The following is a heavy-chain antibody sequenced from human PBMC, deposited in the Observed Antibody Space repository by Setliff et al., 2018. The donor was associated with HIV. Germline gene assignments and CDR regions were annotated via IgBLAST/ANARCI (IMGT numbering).Heavy chain of an antibody. CDR3: ATSAESGFGIHWGVFNI. CDR2: FYTSGST. CDR1: GGSFTTYY. J-gene: IGHJ3*02. Sequence: SETLSLTCTVSGGSFTTYYWSWLRQPPGKELEWIGYFYTSGSTNYNPSLKSRVTISIDTSKNQFSLKLNAVTAADTAVYYCATSAESGFGIHWGVFNIWGQGTRVTVSS. D-gene: IGHD3-10*01. V-gene: IGHV4-4*09.